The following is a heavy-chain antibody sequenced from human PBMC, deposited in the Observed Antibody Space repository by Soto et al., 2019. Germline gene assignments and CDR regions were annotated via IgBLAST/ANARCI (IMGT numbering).Heavy chain of an antibody. CDR1: TNTFNIYA. V-gene: IGHV3-23*01. CDR3: AKSPTMVRGLIFDS. J-gene: IGHJ4*02. CDR2: IKSGGST. D-gene: IGHD3-10*01. Sequence: EVQLLESGGGLVQPGGSLRLSCAASTNTFNIYAMSWVRQAPGMGLEWVSAIKSGGSTYYADSVKGRFTISRDDSKNTLHLQMNSLRAEDTAVYDCAKSPTMVRGLIFDSWGQGTLVTVSS.